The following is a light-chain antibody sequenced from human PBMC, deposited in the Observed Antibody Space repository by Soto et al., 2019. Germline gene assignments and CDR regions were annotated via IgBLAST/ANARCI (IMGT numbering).Light chain of an antibody. Sequence: SYELTQPPSVSVAPGQTARITCGGSNIGSTSVHWYKQSPGQAPVLVVYDDNDRPSGIPERFSGFNSENTATLTITRVEAGDEADYYCQVWNISTDHYVFXTGTKVTVL. V-gene: IGLV3-21*02. CDR3: QVWNISTDHYV. CDR1: NIGSTS. J-gene: IGLJ1*01. CDR2: DDN.